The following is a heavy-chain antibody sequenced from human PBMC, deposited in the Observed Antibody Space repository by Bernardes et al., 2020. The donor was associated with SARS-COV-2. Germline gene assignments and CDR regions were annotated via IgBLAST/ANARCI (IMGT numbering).Heavy chain of an antibody. CDR2: ISSSSSTI. V-gene: IGHV3-48*04. D-gene: IGHD3-3*01. Sequence: GGSLRLSCAASGFTFSSYSMNWVRQAPGKGLEWVSYISSSSSTIYYADSVKGRFTISRDNAKNSLYLQMNSLRAEDTAVYYCARGVYYDFWSGYYTGGDYYYYYMDVWGKGTTVTVSS. CDR3: ARGVYYDFWSGYYTGGDYYYYYMDV. J-gene: IGHJ6*03. CDR1: GFTFSSYS.